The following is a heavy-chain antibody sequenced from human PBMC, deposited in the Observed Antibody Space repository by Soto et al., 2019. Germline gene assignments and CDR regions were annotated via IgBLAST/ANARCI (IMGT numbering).Heavy chain of an antibody. V-gene: IGHV3-23*01. J-gene: IGHJ4*02. CDR3: AKDKYEWLDILTGYLDDY. CDR2: MGGRGGST. Sequence: EVQLLESGGGLVQPGGSLRLSCSASGFSFGTYGMSWVRQSPGTGLEWVSAMGGRGGSTYYADSVKGRFTISRDNSKNTLYLQMNSLRDEDTALYDCAKDKYEWLDILTGYLDDYGGQGTLVTVSS. D-gene: IGHD3-9*01. CDR1: GFSFGTYG.